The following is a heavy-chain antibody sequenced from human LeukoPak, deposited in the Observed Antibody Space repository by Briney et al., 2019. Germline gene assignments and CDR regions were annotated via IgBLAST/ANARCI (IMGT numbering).Heavy chain of an antibody. V-gene: IGHV3-23*01. CDR2: ISDTGGGT. D-gene: IGHD2-21*01. Sequence: GSLSLSCAASGFPFSSYAMSWVRQAPGKGLEWVSDISDTGGGTYYADSVKGRFTISRDNSKNTLNLQMNSLRAEDTAVYYCAKSAVVGRLLPGLDSWGQGTLVTVSS. CDR1: GFPFSSYA. J-gene: IGHJ4*02. CDR3: AKSAVVGRLLPGLDS.